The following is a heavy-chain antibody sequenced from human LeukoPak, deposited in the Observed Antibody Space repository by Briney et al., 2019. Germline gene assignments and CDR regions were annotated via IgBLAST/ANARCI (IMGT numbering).Heavy chain of an antibody. Sequence: GGSLRLSCAASGFTFSNYGMSWVRKAPGKGREWVSAISGSGDSTYYADSVKGRFTISRDNSKNTLFLQMNSVRPDDTAVYYCAKDPRGYSNGWLDNWGQGTLVSVSS. CDR3: AKDPRGYSNGWLDN. V-gene: IGHV3-23*01. D-gene: IGHD2-15*01. CDR1: GFTFSNYG. J-gene: IGHJ4*02. CDR2: ISGSGDST.